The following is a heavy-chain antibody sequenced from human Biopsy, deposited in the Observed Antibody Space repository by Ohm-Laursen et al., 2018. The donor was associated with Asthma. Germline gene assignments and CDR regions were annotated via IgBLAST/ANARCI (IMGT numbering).Heavy chain of an antibody. CDR1: GGSVSTGSYY. CDR2: IYFTGSD. D-gene: IGHD3-22*01. J-gene: IGHJ4*02. Sequence: SDTLSLTCTVSGGSVSTGSYYWSWIRQPPGKGLEWLGYIYFTGSDNYNPSLKSRVTISVDTTKNQFSLKLSSVTAADTAVYYCARAQDYYDSRGYYRSFDYWGQGTLVTVSS. V-gene: IGHV4-61*01. CDR3: ARAQDYYDSRGYYRSFDY.